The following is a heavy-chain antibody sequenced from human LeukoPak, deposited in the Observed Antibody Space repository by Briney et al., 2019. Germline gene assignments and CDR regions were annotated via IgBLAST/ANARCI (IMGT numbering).Heavy chain of an antibody. CDR1: GFTFRNYD. V-gene: IGHV3-23*01. J-gene: IGHJ4*02. CDR2: ISGGGSNT. CDR3: AKRADSGGYPFDY. Sequence: GGSLRLSCAASGFTFRNYDMFWVRQAPGKGLESVSDISGGGSNTYYADSVKGHFTISRDNSKNTLYLQMNSLRAEDTAVYYCAKRADSGGYPFDYWGQGTLVTVSS. D-gene: IGHD3-22*01.